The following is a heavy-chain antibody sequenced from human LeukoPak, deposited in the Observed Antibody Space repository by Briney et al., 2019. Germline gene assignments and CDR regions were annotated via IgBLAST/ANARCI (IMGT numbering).Heavy chain of an antibody. J-gene: IGHJ4*02. CDR3: ARAQGNFGSGSYYNPGDY. CDR1: GFTFSDYW. V-gene: IGHV3-7*01. D-gene: IGHD3-10*01. CDR2: IKQDGSEK. Sequence: GGSLRLSCAASGFTFSDYWMTWVRQAPGKGLEWVADIKQDGSEKYYVDSVKGRFTVSRDNAKKSLYLQMNNLRAEDTAVYYCARAQGNFGSGSYYNPGDYWGQGTLVTVSS.